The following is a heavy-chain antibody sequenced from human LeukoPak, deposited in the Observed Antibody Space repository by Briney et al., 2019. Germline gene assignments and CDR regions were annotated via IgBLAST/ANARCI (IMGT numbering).Heavy chain of an antibody. V-gene: IGHV1-69*13. Sequence: GASVKVSCKASGGTSSSYAISWVRQAPGQGLEWMGGIIPIFGTANYAQKFQGRVTITADESTSTAYMELSSLRSEDTAVYYCARAGNYYYGMDVWGKGATVTVSS. CDR3: ARAGNYYYGMDV. CDR2: IIPIFGTA. CDR1: GGTSSSYA. J-gene: IGHJ6*04. D-gene: IGHD1-26*01.